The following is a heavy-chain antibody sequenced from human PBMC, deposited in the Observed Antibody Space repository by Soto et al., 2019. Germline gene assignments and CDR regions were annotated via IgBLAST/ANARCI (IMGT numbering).Heavy chain of an antibody. CDR2: IYYSGST. J-gene: IGHJ6*02. V-gene: IGHV4-39*01. D-gene: IGHD3-10*01. CDR1: GGSISSSSYY. CDR3: ARLTRDPRTYYYYGMDV. Sequence: PSETLSLTCTVSGGSISSSSYYWGWIRQPPGKGLEWIGSIYYSGSTYYNPSLKSRVTISVDTSKNQFSLKLSSVTAADTAVYYCARLTRDPRTYYYYGMDVWGQGTTVTVSS.